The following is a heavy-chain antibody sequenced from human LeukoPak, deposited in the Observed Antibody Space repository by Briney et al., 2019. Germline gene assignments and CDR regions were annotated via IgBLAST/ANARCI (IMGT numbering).Heavy chain of an antibody. CDR1: GYTFTGYY. CDR3: ARGHTAMVTFDY. V-gene: IGHV1-2*06. J-gene: IGHJ4*02. CDR2: INPNSGGT. Sequence: ASVKVSCKASGYTFTGYYMHWVRRAPGQGREWMGRINPNSGGTNYAQKFQGRVTMTRDTSISTAYMELSRLRSDDTAVYYCARGHTAMVTFDYWGQGTLVTVSS. D-gene: IGHD5-18*01.